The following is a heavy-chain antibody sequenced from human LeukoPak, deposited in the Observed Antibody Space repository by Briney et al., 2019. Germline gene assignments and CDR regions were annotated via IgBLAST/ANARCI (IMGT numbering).Heavy chain of an antibody. V-gene: IGHV3-23*01. J-gene: IGHJ4*02. D-gene: IGHD6-13*01. Sequence: GGSLRLSCAASGFTFSSYAMSWVRQAPGKGLEWVSAISGSGGSTYYTDSVKGRFTISRDNSKDTLYLQMNSLRAEDTDVYYCAKESSSSEVFDYWGQGTLVTVSS. CDR2: ISGSGGST. CDR3: AKESSSSEVFDY. CDR1: GFTFSSYA.